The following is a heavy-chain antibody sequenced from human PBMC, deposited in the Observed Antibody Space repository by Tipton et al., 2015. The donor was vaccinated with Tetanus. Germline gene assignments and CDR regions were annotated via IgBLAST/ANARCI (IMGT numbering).Heavy chain of an antibody. CDR2: IYTSENT. Sequence: TLSLTCTVSGGSISSYYWSWIRQPAGKGLEWIGRIYTSENTNYNPSLKSRVTMSVDTSKNQFSLKLSSVTAADTAVYYCAGGKHTVTFDYWGQGTLVTVSS. D-gene: IGHD4-17*01. CDR3: AGGKHTVTFDY. V-gene: IGHV4-4*07. J-gene: IGHJ4*02. CDR1: GGSISSYY.